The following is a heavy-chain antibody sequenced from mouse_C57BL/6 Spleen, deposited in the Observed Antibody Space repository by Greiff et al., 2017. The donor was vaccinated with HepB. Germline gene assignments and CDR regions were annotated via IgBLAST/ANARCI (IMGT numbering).Heavy chain of an antibody. Sequence: EVQLQQSGAELVKPGASVQFSCTASGFNIKDYYMHWVKQRTEQGLEWIGRIDPEDGETKYAPKFQGKATITADTSSNTAYLQLSSLTSEDTAVYYCASHTTVVATRAYWGQGTTLTVSS. V-gene: IGHV14-2*01. J-gene: IGHJ2*01. CDR2: IDPEDGET. CDR1: GFNIKDYY. D-gene: IGHD1-1*01. CDR3: ASHTTVVATRAY.